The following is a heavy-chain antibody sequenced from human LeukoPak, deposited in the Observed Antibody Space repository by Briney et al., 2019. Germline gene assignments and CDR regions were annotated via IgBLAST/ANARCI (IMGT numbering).Heavy chain of an antibody. CDR2: ISSSGGST. D-gene: IGHD6-6*01. Sequence: GGSLRLSCAASGFTFSSYSMNWARQAPGKGLEWVSGISSSGGSTYYADSVKGRFTISRDNSKNTLYLQMNSLRAEDTAVYYCAKDGQYSSSSPYYFDYWGQGTLVTVSS. CDR3: AKDGQYSSSSPYYFDY. CDR1: GFTFSSYS. J-gene: IGHJ4*02. V-gene: IGHV3-23*01.